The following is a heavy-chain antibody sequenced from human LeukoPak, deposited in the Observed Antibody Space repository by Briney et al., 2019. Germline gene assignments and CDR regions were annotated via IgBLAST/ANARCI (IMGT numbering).Heavy chain of an antibody. CDR2: IKQDGSEK. D-gene: IGHD3-16*01. Sequence: GGSLRLSCAASGFTFSSYWVSWVRQAPGKGLEWVANIKQDGSEKYYVDSVKGRFTISRDNAKNSLYLQMNSLRAEDTAVYYCAREGVGEPFDYWGQGTLVTVSS. CDR3: AREGVGEPFDY. CDR1: GFTFSSYW. V-gene: IGHV3-7*01. J-gene: IGHJ4*02.